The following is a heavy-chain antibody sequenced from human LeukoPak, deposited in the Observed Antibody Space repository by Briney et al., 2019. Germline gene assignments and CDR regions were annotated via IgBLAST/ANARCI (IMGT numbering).Heavy chain of an antibody. CDR3: ARSSGYYSSLFYMHV. V-gene: IGHV1-2*02. J-gene: IGHJ6*03. CDR2: INPTTGAT. Sequence: ASVKVSCKASGYTFSGFYIHWVRQAPGQGLEWLGWINPTTGATYSTQNFRGRVIMTRETSINTAYMELSNLRHDDTAVYYCARSSGYYSSLFYMHVWGKGTTVTVSS. CDR1: GYTFSGFY. D-gene: IGHD3-22*01.